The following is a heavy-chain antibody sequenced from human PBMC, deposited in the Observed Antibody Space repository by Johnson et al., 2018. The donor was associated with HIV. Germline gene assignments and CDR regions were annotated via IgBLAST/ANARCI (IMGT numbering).Heavy chain of an antibody. J-gene: IGHJ3*02. CDR2: ISSSDSTI. CDR1: GFAFSDCY. D-gene: IGHD2-8*01. V-gene: IGHV3-11*04. Sequence: QVQLVESGGGLVKPGGSLRLSCAASGFAFSDCYMSWIRQAPGKGLEWISYISSSDSTIYYADSVKGRFTISRDNSKNTLYLQMNSLRAEDTAVYYCAKWRIIYAFDIWGQGTMVTVSS. CDR3: AKWRIIYAFDI.